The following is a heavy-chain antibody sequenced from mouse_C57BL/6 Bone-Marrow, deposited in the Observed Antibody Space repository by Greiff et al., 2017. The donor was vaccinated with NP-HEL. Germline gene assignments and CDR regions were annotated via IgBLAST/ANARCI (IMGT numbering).Heavy chain of an antibody. CDR2: IYPRDGST. CDR1: GYTFTSYD. CDR3: ARVGSGLWFAY. J-gene: IGHJ3*01. V-gene: IGHV1-85*01. Sequence: QVQLQQSGPELVKPGASVKLSCKASGYTFTSYDINWVKQRPGQGLEWIGWIYPRDGSTKYNEKFKGKATLTVDTSSSTAYMELHSLTSEDSAVYFCARVGSGLWFAYWGQGTLVTVSA. D-gene: IGHD3-2*02.